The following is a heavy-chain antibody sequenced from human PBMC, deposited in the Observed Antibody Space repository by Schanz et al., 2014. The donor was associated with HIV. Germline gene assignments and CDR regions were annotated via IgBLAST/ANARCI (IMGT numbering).Heavy chain of an antibody. D-gene: IGHD7-27*01. V-gene: IGHV3-74*01. J-gene: IGHJ6*02. CDR2: IKSDGSST. Sequence: EVQLVESGGGLVQPGGSLRLSCAASGFTFSSYWMHWVRQAPGKGLVWVSRIKSDGSSTSYADSVKGRFTISRDNAKNTLYLQMNSLRAEDTAVYYCASLETGATYYYYYYMDVWGQGTMVTVSS. CDR3: ASLETGATYYYYYYMDV. CDR1: GFTFSSYW.